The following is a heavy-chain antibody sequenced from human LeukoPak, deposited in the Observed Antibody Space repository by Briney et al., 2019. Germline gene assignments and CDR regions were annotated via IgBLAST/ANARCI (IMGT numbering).Heavy chain of an antibody. CDR2: IYPNGNT. J-gene: IGHJ5*02. D-gene: IGHD1-26*01. V-gene: IGHV3-66*04. CDR1: GFTVSSNY. CDR3: ARPEGDWFDL. Sequence: GGSLRLSCAASGFTVSSNYMNWVRQAPGKGLEWVSMIYPNGNTFYTDSVKGRFTISRDNAKNSLYLQMNSLRAEDTAVYYCARPEGDWFDLWGQGTLVTVSS.